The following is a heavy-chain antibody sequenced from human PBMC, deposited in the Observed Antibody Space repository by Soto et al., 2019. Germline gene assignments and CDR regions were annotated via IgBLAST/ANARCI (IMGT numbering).Heavy chain of an antibody. D-gene: IGHD3-22*01. CDR2: MNPNSGNT. V-gene: IGHV1-8*01. CDR1: GYTFTSYD. CDR3: ATRVYDSSGYYSRYYYYYGMDV. J-gene: IGHJ6*02. Sequence: ASVKVSCKASGYTFTSYDINWVRQATGQGLEWMGWMNPNSGNTGYAQKFQGRVTMTRNTSISTAYMELSSLRSEDTAVYYCATRVYDSSGYYSRYYYYYGMDVWGQGTTVTVSS.